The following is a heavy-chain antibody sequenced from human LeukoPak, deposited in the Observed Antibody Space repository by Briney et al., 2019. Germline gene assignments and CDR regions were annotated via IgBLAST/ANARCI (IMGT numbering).Heavy chain of an antibody. D-gene: IGHD3-16*01. J-gene: IGHJ5*02. CDR2: INHSGST. CDR3: SRGGGRMRIYGKEWFDP. Sequence: KPSETLSLTCAVYGGSFSTYCRSWIRQPPGKGLEWIGEINHSGSTNNNPSLKSRVTISVDMSKNQISLKLTSVTAADTAVYYCSRGGGRMRIYGKEWFDPWGQGTLVTVSS. CDR1: GGSFSTYC. V-gene: IGHV4-34*01.